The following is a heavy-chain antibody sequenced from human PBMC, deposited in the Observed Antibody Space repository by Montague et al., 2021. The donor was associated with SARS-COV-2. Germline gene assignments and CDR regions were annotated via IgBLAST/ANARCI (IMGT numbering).Heavy chain of an antibody. Sequence: SETLSLTCTVSGGSISSSSYYWGWFRQPPGKGLEWIGSIYYSGSTYCNPSLKSRVTISVDTSKNQFSLKLSSVTAADTAVYYCARQFSREKWVDYWGQGTLVTVSP. D-gene: IGHD1-26*01. CDR1: GGSISSSSYY. CDR3: ARQFSREKWVDY. J-gene: IGHJ4*02. V-gene: IGHV4-39*01. CDR2: IYYSGST.